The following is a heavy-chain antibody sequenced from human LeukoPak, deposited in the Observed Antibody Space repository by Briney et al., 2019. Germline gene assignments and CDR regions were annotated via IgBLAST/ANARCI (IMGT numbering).Heavy chain of an antibody. V-gene: IGHV1-8*01. Sequence: SVKVSCKASGYTFTNYDINWVRQATGQGLEWMGYMKPNSGNTGYAQKFQGRVTMTRDTSISTAYMELSSLTSEDTAVYYCATELRWKDHWGQGTLVTVSS. D-gene: IGHD4-23*01. CDR2: MKPNSGNT. CDR3: ATELRWKDH. J-gene: IGHJ4*02. CDR1: GYTFTNYD.